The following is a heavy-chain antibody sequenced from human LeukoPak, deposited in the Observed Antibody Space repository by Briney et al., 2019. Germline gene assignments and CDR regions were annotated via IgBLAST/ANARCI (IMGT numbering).Heavy chain of an antibody. Sequence: GGSLRLSCAASGFTFSSYAMSWVRQAPGKGLEWVSAISGSGGSTYYADSVKGRFTISRDNSKNTLYLQMNSLRAEDTAIYYCAKDRRDIVLMVYFDYWGQGTLVTVSS. V-gene: IGHV3-23*01. CDR2: ISGSGGST. CDR3: AKDRRDIVLMVYFDY. D-gene: IGHD2-8*01. CDR1: GFTFSSYA. J-gene: IGHJ4*02.